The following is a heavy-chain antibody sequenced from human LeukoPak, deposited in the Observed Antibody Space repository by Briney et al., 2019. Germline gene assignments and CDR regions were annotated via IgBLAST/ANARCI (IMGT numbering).Heavy chain of an antibody. CDR3: ARGSYDILTGYYPLNY. V-gene: IGHV4-61*01. D-gene: IGHD3-9*01. CDR1: GGSVSSGSYY. Sequence: SETLSLTCTVSGGSVSSGSYYWSWIRQPPGKGLEGIGYIYYSGSTNYNPSLKSRVTISVDTSKNQFSLKLSSVTAADTAVYYCARGSYDILTGYYPLNYWGQGTLVTVSS. CDR2: IYYSGST. J-gene: IGHJ4*02.